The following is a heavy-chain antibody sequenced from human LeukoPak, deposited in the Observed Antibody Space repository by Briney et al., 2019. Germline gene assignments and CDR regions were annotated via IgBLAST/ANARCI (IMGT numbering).Heavy chain of an antibody. V-gene: IGHV3-30-3*01. CDR2: ISYDGSNK. CDR1: GFTFSSYA. Sequence: AGGSLRLSCAASGFTFSSYAMHWVRQAPGKGLEWVAVISYDGSNKYYADSVKGRFTISRDNSKNTLYLQMNSLRAEDTAVYYCARDLAAMGSFDYWGQGTLVTVSS. D-gene: IGHD5-18*01. CDR3: ARDLAAMGSFDY. J-gene: IGHJ4*02.